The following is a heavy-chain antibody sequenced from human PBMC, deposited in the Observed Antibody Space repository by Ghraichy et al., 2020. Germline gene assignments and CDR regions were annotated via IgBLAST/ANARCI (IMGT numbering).Heavy chain of an antibody. D-gene: IGHD3-3*01. CDR3: ARLGRAITIFGVPPP. CDR1: GGSFSGYY. CDR2: INHSGST. V-gene: IGHV4-34*01. Sequence: SEPLSLTCAVYGGSFSGYYWSWIRQPPGKGLEWIGEINHSGSTNYNPSLKSRVTISVDTAKNQFSLKLSSVTAADTAGYYCARLGRAITIFGVPPPWGQGTLVTVSS. J-gene: IGHJ4*02.